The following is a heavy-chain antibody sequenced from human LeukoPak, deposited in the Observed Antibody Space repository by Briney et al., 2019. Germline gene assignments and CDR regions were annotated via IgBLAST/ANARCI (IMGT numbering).Heavy chain of an antibody. CDR1: GFTVSNNY. CDR3: ARGRYHRDSSGYYDY. V-gene: IGHV3-66*01. J-gene: IGHJ4*02. Sequence: HPGGSLRHSCAASGFTVSNNYMSWVRQAPGKGLEWVSVIYSGGSTNYADSVKGRFSISRDNSKNTLHLQMNSLRAEDTAVYYCARGRYHRDSSGYYDYWGQGTLVTVSS. D-gene: IGHD3-22*01. CDR2: IYSGGST.